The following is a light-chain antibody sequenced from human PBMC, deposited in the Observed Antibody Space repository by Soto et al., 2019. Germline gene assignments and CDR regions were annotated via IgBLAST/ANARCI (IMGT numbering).Light chain of an antibody. CDR1: QGISSW. V-gene: IGKV1-12*01. Sequence: DIQMTQSPSSVSASVGDRVTITCRASQGISSWLAWYQKKPGKAPKLLIYAASSLQSGVPSRFSGSGSGTDFTLPISSLQPEDFATYYCQQANSFPHPFGQGTKLEIK. J-gene: IGKJ2*01. CDR3: QQANSFPHP. CDR2: AAS.